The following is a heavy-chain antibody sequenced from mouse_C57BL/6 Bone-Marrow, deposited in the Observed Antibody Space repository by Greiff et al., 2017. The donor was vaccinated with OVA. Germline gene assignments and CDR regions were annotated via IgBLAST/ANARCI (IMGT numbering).Heavy chain of an antibody. V-gene: IGHV1-75*01. CDR2: IFPAGGGT. CDR1: GYTFTGYY. J-gene: IGHJ4*01. CDR3: AGKIYYSNYGDAMDY. D-gene: IGHD2-5*01. Sequence: VQLQQPGPELVKPGASVKISCKASGYTFTGYYINWVKQRPGQGLEWIGWIFPAGGGTYYNEKFKGKATLTVDKSSSTAYMLLSSLTSEDSAVYFWAGKIYYSNYGDAMDYWGQGTSVTVSS.